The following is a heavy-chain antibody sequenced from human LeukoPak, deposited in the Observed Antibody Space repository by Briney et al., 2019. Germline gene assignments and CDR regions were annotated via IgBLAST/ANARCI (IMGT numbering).Heavy chain of an antibody. CDR3: AREHDYGDFFDY. CDR2: ISYDGSNK. Sequence: PGGSLRLSCAASGFTFSSYAMHWVRQAPGKGLEWVAVISYDGSNKYYADSVKGRFTISRDNSKNTLYLQMNSLRAEDTAVYYCAREHDYGDFFDYWGQGTLATVSS. D-gene: IGHD4-17*01. V-gene: IGHV3-30*04. J-gene: IGHJ4*02. CDR1: GFTFSSYA.